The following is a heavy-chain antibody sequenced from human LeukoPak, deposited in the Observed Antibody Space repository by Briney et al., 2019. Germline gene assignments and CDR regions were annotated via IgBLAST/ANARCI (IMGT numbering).Heavy chain of an antibody. D-gene: IGHD3-22*01. CDR3: TTDHHDSSGYYYGYVDY. J-gene: IGHJ4*02. CDR1: GFTFSNAW. Sequence: PGGSLRLSCAASGFTFSNAWMSWVRQAPGKGLERVGRIKSKTDGGTTDYAAPVKGRFTISRDDSKNTLYPQMNSLKTEDTAVYYCTTDHHDSSGYYYGYVDYWGQGTLVTVSS. CDR2: IKSKTDGGTT. V-gene: IGHV3-15*01.